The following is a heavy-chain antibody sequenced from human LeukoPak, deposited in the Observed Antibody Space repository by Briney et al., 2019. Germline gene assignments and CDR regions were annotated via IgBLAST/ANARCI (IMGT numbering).Heavy chain of an antibody. V-gene: IGHV1-69*13. CDR2: IIPIFGTA. CDR1: GGTFISYA. CDR3: ARQLGYCTNGVCHTNDY. J-gene: IGHJ4*02. D-gene: IGHD2-8*01. Sequence: SVKVSCKASGGTFISYAISWVRQAPGQGLEWMGGIIPIFGTANYAQKFQGRVTITADESTSTAYMELSSLRSEDTAVYYCARQLGYCTNGVCHTNDYWGQGTLVTVSS.